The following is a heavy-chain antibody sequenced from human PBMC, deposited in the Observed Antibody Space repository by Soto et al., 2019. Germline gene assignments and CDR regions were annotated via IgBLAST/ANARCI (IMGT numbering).Heavy chain of an antibody. CDR2: ISAHNGNT. V-gene: IGHV1-18*01. J-gene: IGHJ4*02. Sequence: QVHLVQSGAEVKKPGASVKVSCKASGYTFTSYGITWVRQAPGQGLEWMGWISAHNGNTDYAQKLQGRVIVTRDTSTSTAYMELRSLRSDNTAVYYCARGRYGDYWGQGALITVSS. D-gene: IGHD1-1*01. CDR1: GYTFTSYG. CDR3: ARGRYGDY.